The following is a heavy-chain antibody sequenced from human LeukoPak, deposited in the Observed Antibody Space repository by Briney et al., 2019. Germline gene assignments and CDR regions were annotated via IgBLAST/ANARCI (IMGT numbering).Heavy chain of an antibody. D-gene: IGHD2-15*01. CDR3: ARSGKVAAVLTGYYYYGMDV. CDR1: GGTFSSYA. V-gene: IGHV1-69*04. CDR2: IIPILGIA. Sequence: SVKVSCKASGGTFSSYAISWVRQAPGQGLEWMGRIIPILGIANYAQKFQGRVTITADKSTSTAYMELSSLRSEDTAVYYCARSGKVAAVLTGYYYYGMDVWGQGTTVTVSS. J-gene: IGHJ6*02.